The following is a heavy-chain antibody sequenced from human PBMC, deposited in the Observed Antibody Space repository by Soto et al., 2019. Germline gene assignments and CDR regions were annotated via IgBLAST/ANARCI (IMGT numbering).Heavy chain of an antibody. Sequence: QVQLVQSGAEVKKPGASVKVSCKASGYTFTSYDINWVRQATGQGLEWMGWMNPNSGNTGYAQKFQGRVTMTRNTSISTAYMELSSLGAEDTAVYYCARWPDGNYYYGMDVWGQGTTVTVSS. D-gene: IGHD1-1*01. CDR2: MNPNSGNT. V-gene: IGHV1-8*01. CDR1: GYTFTSYD. J-gene: IGHJ6*02. CDR3: ARWPDGNYYYGMDV.